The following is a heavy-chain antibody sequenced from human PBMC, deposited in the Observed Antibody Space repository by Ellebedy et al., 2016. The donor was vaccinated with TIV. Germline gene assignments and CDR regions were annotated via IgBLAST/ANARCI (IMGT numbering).Heavy chain of an antibody. CDR1: GGSFSGYY. V-gene: IGHV4-34*12. CDR3: ARSFYYDVLTV. J-gene: IGHJ6*04. D-gene: IGHD3-9*01. CDR2: VIYGGSS. Sequence: MPSETLSLTCTVSGGSFSGYYWSWIPQSPGKGLEWIGEVIYGGSSHYNPSLKSRATISTDTSKQQFSLKLRSLTAADTAIYFCARSFYYDVLTVWGKGTTVIVSS.